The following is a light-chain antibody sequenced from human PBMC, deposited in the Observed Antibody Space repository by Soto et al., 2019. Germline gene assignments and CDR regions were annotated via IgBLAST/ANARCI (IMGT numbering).Light chain of an antibody. Sequence: EIVLTQSPATLSLSPGERATLSCRASQSVGTYLAWYQQKRGQAPRLLIYDASIRATGIPARFSDSGSGTYFTLTISCLEPEDFAVYYCQQRTNRPPLTFGGGTKVEIK. CDR2: DAS. V-gene: IGKV3-11*01. J-gene: IGKJ4*01. CDR1: QSVGTY. CDR3: QQRTNRPPLT.